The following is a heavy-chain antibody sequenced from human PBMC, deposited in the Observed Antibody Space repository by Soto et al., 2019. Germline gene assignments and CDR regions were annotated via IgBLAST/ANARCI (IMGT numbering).Heavy chain of an antibody. CDR1: GFTFSSDG. CDR2: INEDGSDK. CDR3: ARRRSVGSRTIFDS. V-gene: IGHV3-7*01. D-gene: IGHD2-15*01. J-gene: IGHJ4*02. Sequence: PXVSLRLSCAACGFTFSSDGRNWVRQAPGKGLEWVTNINEDGSDKYYVDSVKGRFTISRDNAKNSLYLQMDSLRAEDTAVYYCARRRSVGSRTIFDSWGQGTLVTVSS.